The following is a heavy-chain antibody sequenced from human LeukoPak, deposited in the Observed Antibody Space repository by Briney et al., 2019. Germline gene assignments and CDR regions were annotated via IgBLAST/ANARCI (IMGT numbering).Heavy chain of an antibody. CDR3: ARGSYCSSTSCYAPFDY. Sequence: PGGSLRLSCAASGFTFSSYWVHWVRQAPGKGLLWVSRINSDGSSTSYADSVKGRFTISRDNAKNTLYLQMNSLRAEDTAVYYCARGSYCSSTSCYAPFDYWGQGTLVTVSS. V-gene: IGHV3-74*01. CDR2: INSDGSST. CDR1: GFTFSSYW. D-gene: IGHD2-2*01. J-gene: IGHJ4*02.